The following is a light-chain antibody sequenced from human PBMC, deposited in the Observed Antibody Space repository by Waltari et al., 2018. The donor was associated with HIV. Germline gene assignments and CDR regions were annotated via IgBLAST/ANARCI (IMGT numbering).Light chain of an antibody. J-gene: IGKJ4*01. V-gene: IGKV1-9*01. Sequence: DIQVTQSQSFLSASVGDRVTITCRASHNIYSYLAWYQQKPGTAPQVLIYATSTWQSGVPSRFSGSGSGTEFALTITNWQPDDFVPYYCQQVNGYPLTFGGGTKVEIK. CDR3: QQVNGYPLT. CDR1: HNIYSY. CDR2: ATS.